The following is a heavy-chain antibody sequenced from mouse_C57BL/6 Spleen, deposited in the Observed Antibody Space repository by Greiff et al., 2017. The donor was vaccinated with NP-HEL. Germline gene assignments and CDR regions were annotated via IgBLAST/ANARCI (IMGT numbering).Heavy chain of an antibody. CDR3: ARGELGRNFDY. CDR2: IDPSDSYT. Sequence: QVQLKQPGAELVMPGASVKLSCKASGYTFTSYWMHWVKQRPGQGLEWIGEIDPSDSYTNYNQKFKGKSTLTVDKSSSTAYMQLSSLTSEDSAVYYCARGELGRNFDYWGQGTTLTVSS. D-gene: IGHD4-1*01. J-gene: IGHJ2*01. CDR1: GYTFTSYW. V-gene: IGHV1-69*01.